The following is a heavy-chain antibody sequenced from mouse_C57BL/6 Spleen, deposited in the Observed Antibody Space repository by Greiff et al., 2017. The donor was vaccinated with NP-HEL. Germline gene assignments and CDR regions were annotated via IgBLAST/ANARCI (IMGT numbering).Heavy chain of an antibody. CDR3: ARDHAAYSNYAMDY. CDR2: ISDGGSYT. J-gene: IGHJ4*01. V-gene: IGHV5-4*01. D-gene: IGHD2-5*01. CDR1: GFTFSSYA. Sequence: EVKLMESGGGLVKPGGSLKLSCAASGFTFSSYAMSWVRQTPEKRLEWVATISDGGSYTYYPDNVKGRFTISRDNAKNNLYLQMSHLKSEDTAMYYCARDHAAYSNYAMDYWGQGTSVTVSS.